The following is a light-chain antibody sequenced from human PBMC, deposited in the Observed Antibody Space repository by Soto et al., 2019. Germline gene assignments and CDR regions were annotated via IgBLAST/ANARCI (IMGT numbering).Light chain of an antibody. J-gene: IGLJ1*01. CDR1: SSDVGAYKL. Sequence: QSVLTQPASVSGSPGQSITISCTGTSSDVGAYKLVSWYQQHPGKAPRLIIYEDIRRPSGISSRFSGSKSGNTASLTISGLRAEDEADYYCSSYTISNTLPFVFGTGTKVNVL. CDR2: EDI. CDR3: SSYTISNTLPFV. V-gene: IGLV2-14*02.